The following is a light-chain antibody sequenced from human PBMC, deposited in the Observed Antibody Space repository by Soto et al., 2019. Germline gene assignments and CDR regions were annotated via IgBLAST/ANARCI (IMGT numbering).Light chain of an antibody. CDR1: SSDIGAYSY. Sequence: QSALTQPASVSGSPGQSITISCTGTSSDIGAYSYVSWYQQHPGKAPKLMIYDVNMRPSGVSNRFSGSNSGNTASLTISGLQAEDEADYYCTSWTTSTTMIFGGGTKLTVL. CDR2: DVN. V-gene: IGLV2-14*03. J-gene: IGLJ2*01. CDR3: TSWTTSTTMI.